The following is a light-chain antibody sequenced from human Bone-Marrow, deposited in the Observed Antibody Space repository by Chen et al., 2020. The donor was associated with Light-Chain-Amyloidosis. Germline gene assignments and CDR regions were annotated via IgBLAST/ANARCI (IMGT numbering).Light chain of an antibody. CDR3: YSAADNNLWV. V-gene: IGLV3-27*01. CDR1: VLANRY. Sequence: SVSVSPGQTARITCSGDVLANRYSRWFQQKPGQAPVLVIYKEPERPSGIPERFSGSSSGTIVTLTITGAQVEDEADYYCYSAADNNLWVFGGGTKLTVL. J-gene: IGLJ3*02. CDR2: KEP.